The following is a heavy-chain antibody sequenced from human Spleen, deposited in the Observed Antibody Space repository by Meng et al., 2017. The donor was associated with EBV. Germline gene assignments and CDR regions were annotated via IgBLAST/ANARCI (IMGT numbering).Heavy chain of an antibody. Sequence: QVHLVQSGAEVKKPGASVKVSCKTPRYTVITYGISWVRQAPGQGLEWMGWISVDNGKTNYAQHLQDRVSMTTDTSTSTAYMELRSLRSDDTAVYYCASRSLDTAMDSWGQGTLVTVSS. CDR2: ISVDNGKT. D-gene: IGHD5-18*01. J-gene: IGHJ4*02. CDR1: RYTVITYG. CDR3: ASRSLDTAMDS. V-gene: IGHV1-18*01.